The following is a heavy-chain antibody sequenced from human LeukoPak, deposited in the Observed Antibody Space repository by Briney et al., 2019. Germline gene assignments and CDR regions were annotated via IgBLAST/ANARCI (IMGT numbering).Heavy chain of an antibody. CDR2: IGTGGSPT. CDR3: ARGQQVSDC. V-gene: IGHV3-48*03. D-gene: IGHD6-13*01. CDR1: GFTFRNYE. J-gene: IGHJ4*02. Sequence: PGGSLRLSCAASGFTFRNYEMNWVRQAPGKGLEWVSYIGTGGSPTYYADSVKGRFTISRDNAKNSLYLQMNSLRDEDTAVYYCARGQQVSDCWGQGTLVTVSS.